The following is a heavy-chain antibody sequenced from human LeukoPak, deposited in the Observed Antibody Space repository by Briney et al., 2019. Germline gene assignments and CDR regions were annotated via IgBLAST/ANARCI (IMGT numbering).Heavy chain of an antibody. CDR1: GFTFSSYW. CDR2: INQDGSEK. CDR3: ASRSSVAASGPG. Sequence: GSLRLSCAASGFTFSSYWMSWVRQAPGKGLEWVANINQDGSEKYYVDSVKGRFTISRDNAKNSLYLQMSSLRAEDTALYYCASRSSVAASGPGWGQGTPVTVSS. J-gene: IGHJ4*02. D-gene: IGHD2-15*01. V-gene: IGHV3-7*01.